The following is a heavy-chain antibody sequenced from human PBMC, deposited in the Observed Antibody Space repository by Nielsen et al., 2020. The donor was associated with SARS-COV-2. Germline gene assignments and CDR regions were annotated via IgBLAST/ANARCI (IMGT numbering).Heavy chain of an antibody. D-gene: IGHD6-19*01. CDR1: GDSISSDGYY. J-gene: IGHJ4*02. V-gene: IGHV4-31*02. Sequence: SCTVSGDSISSDGYYWSWIRQHPRKGLEWIGYIYYSGSTYYNPSLKSRVSISVDTSKNQFSLKLSSVTAADTAVYYRARVKEQWLVQSYYFDSWGQGTLVTVSS. CDR2: IYYSGST. CDR3: ARVKEQWLVQSYYFDS.